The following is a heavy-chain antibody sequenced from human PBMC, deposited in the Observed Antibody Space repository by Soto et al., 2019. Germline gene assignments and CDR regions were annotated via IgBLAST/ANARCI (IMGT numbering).Heavy chain of an antibody. V-gene: IGHV3-33*01. J-gene: IGHJ6*02. D-gene: IGHD3-3*01. CDR2: IWYDGSKK. Sequence: QVQVAESGGGVVQPGRSLRLSCAASGFTFSSFGMHWVRQAPGKGLEWVFLIWYDGSKKSYGDSVKGRFTISRDNSRNTVYLQMNSLRADDTAVYYCARDASYYSLWSGYYPSRNGMDVWGQGTTVTVYS. CDR3: ARDASYYSLWSGYYPSRNGMDV. CDR1: GFTFSSFG.